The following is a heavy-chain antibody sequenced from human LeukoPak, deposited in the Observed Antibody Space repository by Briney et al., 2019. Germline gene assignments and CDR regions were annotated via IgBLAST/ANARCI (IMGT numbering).Heavy chain of an antibody. Sequence: GGSLRLSCAASGFTFSRYSMNWVRQAPGKGLEWVSSISISSSYIYYADSVKGRFTISRDNSKNTLYLQMNSLRAEDTAVYYCTKDDGNNYGCLDYWGQGTLVTVSS. J-gene: IGHJ4*02. V-gene: IGHV3-21*01. CDR1: GFTFSRYS. D-gene: IGHD5-18*01. CDR3: TKDDGNNYGCLDY. CDR2: ISISSSYI.